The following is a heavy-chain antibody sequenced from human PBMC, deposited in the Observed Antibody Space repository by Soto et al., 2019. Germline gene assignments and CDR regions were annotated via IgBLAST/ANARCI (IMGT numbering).Heavy chain of an antibody. J-gene: IGHJ6*02. Sequence: QVQLVQSGAEVKKPGSSVKVSCKASGGTFSSYAISWVRQAPGQGLEWMGGIIPIFGTANYAQKFQGRVTITADEATSTAYRELSSLRSEDTAVYYCARDRGRVVVAANPRYYYGMDVWGQGTTVTVSS. CDR2: IIPIFGTA. CDR1: GGTFSSYA. V-gene: IGHV1-69*01. CDR3: ARDRGRVVVAANPRYYYGMDV. D-gene: IGHD2-15*01.